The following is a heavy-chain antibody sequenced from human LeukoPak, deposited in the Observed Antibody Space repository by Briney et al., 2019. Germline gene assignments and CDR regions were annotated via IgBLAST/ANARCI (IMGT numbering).Heavy chain of an antibody. D-gene: IGHD3-16*02. CDR3: ARRGSYYDYVWGSYRYDAFDI. Sequence: GGSLRLSCAASGFTFSRYSMNWVRQAPGKGLEWVSYITSSSNYISYADSVKGRLTISRDNAKNSLYLQMNSLRAEDTAVYYCARRGSYYDYVWGSYRYDAFDIWGQGTMVTVSS. J-gene: IGHJ3*02. CDR1: GFTFSRYS. CDR2: ITSSSNYI. V-gene: IGHV3-21*01.